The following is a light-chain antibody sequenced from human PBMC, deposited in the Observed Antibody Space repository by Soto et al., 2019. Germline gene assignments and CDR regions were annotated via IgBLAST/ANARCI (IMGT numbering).Light chain of an antibody. CDR1: ESISNSY. CDR2: VAS. Sequence: EIVLTQSPGTLSLSPAERATLSCRASESISNSYLAWYQQKPGQAPRVLIYVASTRATGIPARFSGSGSGTDFTLSISRVEPEDFAVYYCQQYGTSPWTFGQATKVEIK. J-gene: IGKJ1*01. V-gene: IGKV3-20*01. CDR3: QQYGTSPWT.